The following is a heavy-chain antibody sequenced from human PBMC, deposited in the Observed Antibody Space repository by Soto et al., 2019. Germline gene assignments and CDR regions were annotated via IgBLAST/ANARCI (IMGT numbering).Heavy chain of an antibody. Sequence: GGSLRLSCTASGFTISSAEVNWVRQAPGKGLEWIAFINTTDDTKHYAASVKGRFTVSRDNTRNSLYLQMNSLRAEDTAIYYCSRGLREEQVRAVPSCKPTKVELKYFDHYSGMDVWGQGTAVTVSS. CDR3: SRGLREEQVRAVPSCKPTKVELKYFDHYSGMDV. V-gene: IGHV3-48*03. D-gene: IGHD1-7*01. CDR2: INTTDDTK. J-gene: IGHJ6*02. CDR1: GFTISSAE.